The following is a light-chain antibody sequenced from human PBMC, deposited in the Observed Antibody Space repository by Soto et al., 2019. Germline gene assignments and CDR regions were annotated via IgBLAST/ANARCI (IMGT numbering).Light chain of an antibody. CDR1: QSVHTW. CDR2: KAT. V-gene: IGKV1-5*03. Sequence: IQLTQSPSTLSASVGDRVTITCRASQSVHTWLAWFQQKPGEAPTLLLYKATTLETGVPSRFSASGSGTEFTLTISSLQPDDFGTYYCQQYNNYFTFGQGTKVDIK. J-gene: IGKJ1*01. CDR3: QQYNNYFT.